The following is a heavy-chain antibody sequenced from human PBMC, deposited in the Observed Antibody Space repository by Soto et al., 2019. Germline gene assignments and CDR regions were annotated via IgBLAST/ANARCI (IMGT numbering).Heavy chain of an antibody. CDR1: GGSFSGYY. CDR3: ARLRIQLWFYYYYGMDV. D-gene: IGHD5-18*01. J-gene: IGHJ6*01. CDR2: INHSGST. V-gene: IGHV4-34*01. Sequence: PSETLSLTCAVYGGSFSGYYWSWIRQPPGKGLEWIGEINHSGSTNYNPSLKSRVTISVDTSKNQFSLKLSSVTAADTAVYYCARLRIQLWFYYYYGMDVWGQGTTVTVS.